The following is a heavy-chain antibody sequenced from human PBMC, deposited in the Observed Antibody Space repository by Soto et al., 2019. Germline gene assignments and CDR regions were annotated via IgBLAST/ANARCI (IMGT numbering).Heavy chain of an antibody. Sequence: GGSLRLSCAASGFTFSEYAMTWVRQRPGKGLDWVSSIGGVGADKYYADSVKGRFTISRDNSKGTLYLQMNSLRAEDTAVYYCARDRTYYDFWSGYPDGMDVWGQGTTVTVS. CDR3: ARDRTYYDFWSGYPDGMDV. J-gene: IGHJ6*02. CDR1: GFTFSEYA. D-gene: IGHD3-3*01. CDR2: IGGVGADK. V-gene: IGHV3-23*01.